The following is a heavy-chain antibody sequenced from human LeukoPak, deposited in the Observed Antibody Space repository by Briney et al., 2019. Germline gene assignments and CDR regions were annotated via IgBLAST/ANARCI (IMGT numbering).Heavy chain of an antibody. Sequence: GGSLRLSCAVSGFTLSSYSMNWVRQAPGKGLEWVSYISSSSSTICYADSVKGRFTVSRDNAKNSLYLQMNSLRVEDTAVYYCAREGFCTGGSCYSPSPGGMDVWGRGTTVTVSS. V-gene: IGHV3-48*01. CDR1: GFTLSSYS. J-gene: IGHJ6*02. D-gene: IGHD2-15*01. CDR2: ISSSSSTI. CDR3: AREGFCTGGSCYSPSPGGMDV.